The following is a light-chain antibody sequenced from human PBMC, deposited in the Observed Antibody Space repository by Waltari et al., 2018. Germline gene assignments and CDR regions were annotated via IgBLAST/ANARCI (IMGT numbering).Light chain of an antibody. CDR3: QSYDGINVI. CDR1: RCSIATHS. CDR2: ADD. J-gene: IGLJ2*01. V-gene: IGLV6-57*02. Sequence: FMLTQPHSVSESPGKTVTISCTGRRCSIATHSVQWHQHRPGSAPTTVIYADDQRPSGVPDRFSGSIDSSSNSASLTISGLKTEDEADYYCQSYDGINVIFGGGTKLTVL.